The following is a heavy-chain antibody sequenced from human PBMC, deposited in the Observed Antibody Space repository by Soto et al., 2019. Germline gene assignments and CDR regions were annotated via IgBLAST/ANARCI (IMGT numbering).Heavy chain of an antibody. CDR2: IIPIFGTA. Sequence: QVQLVQSGAEVKKPGSSVKVSCKASGGTFSSYAISWVRQAPGQGLEWMGGIIPIFGTANYAQKFQGRVTITADESTSTAYMELSSLRSEDTAVYFCARAVSSGYPPDYWGQGTLLTVSS. CDR3: ARAVSSGYPPDY. V-gene: IGHV1-69*01. D-gene: IGHD3-22*01. CDR1: GGTFSSYA. J-gene: IGHJ4*02.